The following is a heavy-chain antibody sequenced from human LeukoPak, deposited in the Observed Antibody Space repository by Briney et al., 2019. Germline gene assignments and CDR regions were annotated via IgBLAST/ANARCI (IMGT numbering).Heavy chain of an antibody. CDR3: ARGQPADYYYYYMDV. D-gene: IGHD1-14*01. J-gene: IGHJ6*03. CDR2: INPNSGGT. CDR1: GGTFSSYA. Sequence: ASVKVSCKASGGTFSSYAISWVRQAPGQGLEWMGWINPNSGGTNYAQKFQGRVTMTRDTSISTAYMELSRLRSDDTAVYYCARGQPADYYYYYMDVWGKGTTVTVSS. V-gene: IGHV1-2*02.